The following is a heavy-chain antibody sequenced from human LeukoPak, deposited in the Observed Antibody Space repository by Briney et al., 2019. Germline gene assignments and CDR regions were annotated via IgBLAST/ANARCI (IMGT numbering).Heavy chain of an antibody. CDR3: ARARPSRTNYYYYYMDV. CDR1: GFIFSSYA. D-gene: IGHD2-2*01. V-gene: IGHV3-64*01. J-gene: IGHJ6*03. CDR2: ISSNGGST. Sequence: GGSLRLSCAASGFIFSSYAMHWVRQAPGKGLEYVSAISSNGGSTYYANSVKGRFTISRDNSKNTLYLQMGSLRAEDMAVYYCARARPSRTNYYYYYMDVWGKGTTVTVSS.